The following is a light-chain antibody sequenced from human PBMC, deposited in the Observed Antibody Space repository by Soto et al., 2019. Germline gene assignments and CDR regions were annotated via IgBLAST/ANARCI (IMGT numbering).Light chain of an antibody. CDR3: QQYNNWSPYT. CDR1: QSVGSG. J-gene: IGKJ2*01. Sequence: EIVMTQSPATLSVSPGERATLSCRASQSVGSGLSWYQQKPDQAPRLLIYGASTRATGIPARFSGSGSGTEFTLTISSLQSEDYAVYYCQQYNNWSPYTFGQGTKVEIK. CDR2: GAS. V-gene: IGKV3-15*01.